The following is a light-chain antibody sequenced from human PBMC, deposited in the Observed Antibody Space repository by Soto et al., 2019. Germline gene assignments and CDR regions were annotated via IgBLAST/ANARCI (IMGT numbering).Light chain of an antibody. V-gene: IGKV3-15*01. CDR2: GAS. Sequence: EIVMTQSPATLSVSPGERATLSCRASQSVNSNLAWYQQKPGQAPRLLIYGASTRATDIPARFSGSGSGTEFTLTISSLQSADFAVYYCQHYNNWPPWTFGQGTKVEIK. J-gene: IGKJ1*01. CDR1: QSVNSN. CDR3: QHYNNWPPWT.